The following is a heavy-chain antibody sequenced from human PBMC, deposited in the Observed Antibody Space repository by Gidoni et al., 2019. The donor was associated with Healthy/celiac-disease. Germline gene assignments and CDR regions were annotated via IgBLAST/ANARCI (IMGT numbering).Heavy chain of an antibody. CDR3: ARASHIVVVPAALDY. CDR2: IYYSGST. J-gene: IGHJ4*02. Sequence: QVQLQESGPGLVKPSETLSLTCTVSGGSISSYYWSWIRQPPGKGLEWIGYIYYSGSTNYHPSLKSRVTISVDTSKNQFSLKLSSVTAADTAVYYCARASHIVVVPAALDYWGQGTLVTVSS. V-gene: IGHV4-59*01. CDR1: GGSISSYY. D-gene: IGHD2-2*01.